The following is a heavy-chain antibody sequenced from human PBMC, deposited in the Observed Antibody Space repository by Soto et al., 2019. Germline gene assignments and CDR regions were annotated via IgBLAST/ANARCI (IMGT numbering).Heavy chain of an antibody. D-gene: IGHD1-1*01. J-gene: IGHJ4*02. V-gene: IGHV1-18*01. CDR2: ISAHNGNT. CDR3: ARGRYGDY. CDR1: GYAFTTYG. Sequence: QVHLVQSGAEVKKPGASVKVSCKGSGYAFTTYGITWVRQAPGQGLEWMGWISAHNGNTNYAQKPQGSVTVTRDTSTSTAYMELRSLRSDATAVYYCARGRYGDYWGQGALVTVSS.